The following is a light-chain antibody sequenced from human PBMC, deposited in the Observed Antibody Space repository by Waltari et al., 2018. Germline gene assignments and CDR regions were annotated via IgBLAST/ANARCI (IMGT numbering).Light chain of an antibody. CDR2: DAS. V-gene: IGKV3-11*01. CDR3: QQRSSWPLT. J-gene: IGKJ4*01. Sequence: DIVLTQSPVTLSLSPGDRATLSCRASQSVGNSLAWYQLKPGQAPTPLIYDASPKATGIPARVSGSGSGTDFTLTITYLAPEDFAVYYCQQRSSWPLTFGGGTTVEIK. CDR1: QSVGNS.